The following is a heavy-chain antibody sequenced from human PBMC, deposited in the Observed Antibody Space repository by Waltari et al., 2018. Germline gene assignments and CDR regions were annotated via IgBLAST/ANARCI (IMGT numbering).Heavy chain of an antibody. Sequence: QVQLVESGGGVVQPGGSLRLSCAVSGFTFSRYGMHWVRQAPGKGLKWLAVISNYGSKKYYADSVNGRFTISRDTSKNTLYLQMSSLRPEDTAVYYCAKVFRDDSSSSQPDYWGQGTLVTVSS. D-gene: IGHD6-6*01. CDR2: ISNYGSKK. J-gene: IGHJ4*02. CDR1: GFTFSRYG. CDR3: AKVFRDDSSSSQPDY. V-gene: IGHV3-30*18.